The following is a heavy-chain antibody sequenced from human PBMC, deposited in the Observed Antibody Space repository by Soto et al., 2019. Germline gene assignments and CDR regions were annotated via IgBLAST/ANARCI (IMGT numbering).Heavy chain of an antibody. Sequence: QVQLVESGGGVVQPGGSLRLSCVASGFIFSKYAIYWVRQAPGKGPDWVAVISNDGSNRDYADSVKGRFTISRDNSKNTLYLQMNSLKPEDTAMYFCARGDILVNGPFDYWGQGTLVTVSS. V-gene: IGHV3-30-3*01. D-gene: IGHD2-21*01. J-gene: IGHJ4*02. CDR2: ISNDGSNR. CDR1: GFIFSKYA. CDR3: ARGDILVNGPFDY.